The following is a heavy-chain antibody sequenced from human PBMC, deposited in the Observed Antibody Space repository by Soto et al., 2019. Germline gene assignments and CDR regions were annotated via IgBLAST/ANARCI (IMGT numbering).Heavy chain of an antibody. CDR2: IRNKAYGGTA. CDR3: TVVITGTYFYYGLDV. D-gene: IGHD3-22*01. CDR1: VFTFGTYA. V-gene: IGHV3-49*03. J-gene: IGHJ6*02. Sequence: GGSLRLSCSGSVFTFGTYAMGWLRQSPGKGLEWIAFIRNKAYGGTAQYAESVKGRFTILRDDSNSIAYLQMNSLKTEDTGVYYCTVVITGTYFYYGLDVWGQGTTVTVSS.